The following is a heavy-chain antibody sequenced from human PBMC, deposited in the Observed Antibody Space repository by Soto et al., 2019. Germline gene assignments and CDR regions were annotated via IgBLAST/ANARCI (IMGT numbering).Heavy chain of an antibody. CDR3: ARVGQAEEWIFAY. J-gene: IGHJ4*02. D-gene: IGHD3-3*01. Sequence: SETLSLTCTGSCGSISSYYWSCIRKPPGKGLEWIGYIYYSGSTNYNPSLTSRVTISVETSKNQFSLKLSSVTATDTPVYYFARVGQAEEWIFAYWAQGSIVVVSS. V-gene: IGHV4-59*01. CDR1: CGSISSYY. CDR2: IYYSGST.